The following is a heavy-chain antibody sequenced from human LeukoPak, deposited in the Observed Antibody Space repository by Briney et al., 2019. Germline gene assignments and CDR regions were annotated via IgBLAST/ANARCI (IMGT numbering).Heavy chain of an antibody. Sequence: GCLRLSCVASGFTFSSYEMNWVRQAPGKGLEWVSYISTSGSTIYYADSVKGRFTISRDNAKNSLYLQMNSLRAEDTAIYYCARGTGYCLDPWGQGTLVTVSS. CDR1: GFTFSSYE. J-gene: IGHJ5*02. D-gene: IGHD2-2*03. CDR2: ISTSGSTI. CDR3: ARGTGYCLDP. V-gene: IGHV3-48*03.